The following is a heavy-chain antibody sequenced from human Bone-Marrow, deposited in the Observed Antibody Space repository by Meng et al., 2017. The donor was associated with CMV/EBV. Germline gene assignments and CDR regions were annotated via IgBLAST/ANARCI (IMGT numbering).Heavy chain of an antibody. Sequence: SETLSLTCAVYGGSFSGYYWSWIRQPPGKGLEWIGEINHSGSTNYNPSLKSRVTISVDTSKNQFSLKLSSVTAADTAMYYCARAPRWRFDPWGQGTLVTVSS. J-gene: IGHJ5*02. CDR2: INHSGST. CDR3: ARAPRWRFDP. D-gene: IGHD3-3*01. V-gene: IGHV4-34*01. CDR1: GGSFSGYY.